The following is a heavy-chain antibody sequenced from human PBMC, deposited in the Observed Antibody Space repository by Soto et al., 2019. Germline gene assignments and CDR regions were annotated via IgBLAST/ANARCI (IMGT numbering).Heavy chain of an antibody. CDR3: ARESLGAKGADQ. V-gene: IGHV1-69*17. CDR2: IIPIIGVT. J-gene: IGHJ4*02. CDR1: GDTFNSYV. D-gene: IGHD3-16*01. Sequence: QVQLVQSGAEVKRPGSSVKVSCESSGDTFNSYVISWVRQAPGQGLEWMGGIIPIIGVTHYAQKFQGRVTISASSATGTAYMELTNPGSEGTALYYCARESLGAKGADQCGQGTLVTVSS.